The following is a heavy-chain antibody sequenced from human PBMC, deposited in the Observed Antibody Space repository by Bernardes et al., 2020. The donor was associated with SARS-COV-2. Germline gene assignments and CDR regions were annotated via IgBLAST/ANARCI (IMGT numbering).Heavy chain of an antibody. D-gene: IGHD4-17*01. V-gene: IGHV4-61*02. Sequence: SETLSLTCAVSGASISSPSFYWSWVRQPAGRGLEWIGRIYISANTNYNPSLKNRATISVDTSKNQFSLRLSSVTAADTAVYYCARSVYGDHPTFYHYYGMHVWGQGTTVTVSS. CDR1: GASISSPSFY. CDR2: IYISANT. CDR3: ARSVYGDHPTFYHYYGMHV. J-gene: IGHJ6*02.